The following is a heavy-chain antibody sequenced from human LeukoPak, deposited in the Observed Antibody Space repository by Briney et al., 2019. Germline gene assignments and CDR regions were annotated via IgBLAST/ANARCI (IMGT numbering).Heavy chain of an antibody. J-gene: IGHJ5*02. CDR2: IYYSGST. V-gene: IGHV4-59*08. CDR1: GGSISSYY. CDR3: ARAVGYYGSGTSGEEWFDP. Sequence: SETLSLTCTVSGGSISSYYWSWIRQPPGKGLEWIGYIYYSGSTNYNPSLKSRVTISVDRSKSQFSLRLSSVTAADTALYYCARAVGYYGSGTSGEEWFDPWGQGTLVTVSS. D-gene: IGHD3-10*01.